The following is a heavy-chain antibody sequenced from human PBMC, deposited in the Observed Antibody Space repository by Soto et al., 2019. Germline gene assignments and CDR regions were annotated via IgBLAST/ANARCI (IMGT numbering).Heavy chain of an antibody. J-gene: IGHJ5*02. CDR2: ISSSSSYI. Sequence: PGGSLRLSCAASGFTFSSYSMNWVRQAPGKGLEWVSSISSSSSYIYYADSVKGRFTISRDNAKNSLYLQMNSLRAEDTAVYYCARDTSELRWFDPWGQGTLVTVSS. V-gene: IGHV3-21*01. CDR1: GFTFSSYS. D-gene: IGHD1-7*01. CDR3: ARDTSELRWFDP.